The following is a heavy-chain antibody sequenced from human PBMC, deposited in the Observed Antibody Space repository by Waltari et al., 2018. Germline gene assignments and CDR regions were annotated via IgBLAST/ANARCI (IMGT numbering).Heavy chain of an antibody. CDR3: SSLRSEDTAVYYCATSGVGAIGY. Sequence: QITLKESGPTLVKPTQTLTLTCTFSGFSLSTSGVGVGWIRQPPGKALEWLALIYWNDDKRYSPSLKSRLTITKDTSKNQVVLTMTNMDPVDTAYMELSSLRSEDTAVYYCATSGVGAIGYWGQGTLVTVSS. V-gene: IGHV2-5*01. CDR2: IYWNDDK. CDR1: GFSLSTSGVG. J-gene: IGHJ4*02. D-gene: IGHD1-26*01.